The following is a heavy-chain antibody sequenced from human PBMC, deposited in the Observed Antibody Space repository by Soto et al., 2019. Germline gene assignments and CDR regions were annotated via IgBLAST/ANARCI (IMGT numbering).Heavy chain of an antibody. CDR1: GYTFTSYA. J-gene: IGHJ4*02. Sequence: QVQLVQSGAEVKKPGASVKVSCKASGYTFTSYAMHWVRQAPGQRLEWMGWINAGNGNTKYSQKFQGRVTITRDTSASTAYMELSSLRSEDTAVYYCARDDGYSGYDYDYWGQGTLVTVSS. CDR2: INAGNGNT. D-gene: IGHD5-12*01. CDR3: ARDDGYSGYDYDY. V-gene: IGHV1-3*01.